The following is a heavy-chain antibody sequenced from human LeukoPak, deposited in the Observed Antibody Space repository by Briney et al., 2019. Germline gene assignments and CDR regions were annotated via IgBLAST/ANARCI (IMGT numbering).Heavy chain of an antibody. V-gene: IGHV3-48*01. J-gene: IGHJ6*03. CDR3: ARDRQIFGVVTSSYMDV. CDR2: ISSSSSTI. Sequence: GGSLRLSCAASGFTFSSYSMNWVRQAPGKGLEWVSYISSSSSTIYYADSVKGRFTISRDNAKNSLYLQTNSLRAEDTAVYYCARDRQIFGVVTSSYMDVWGKGTTVTVSS. CDR1: GFTFSSYS. D-gene: IGHD3-3*01.